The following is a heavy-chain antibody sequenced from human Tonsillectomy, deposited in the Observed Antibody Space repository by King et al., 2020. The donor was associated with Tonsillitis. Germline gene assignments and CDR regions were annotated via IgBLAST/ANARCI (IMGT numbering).Heavy chain of an antibody. CDR2: IYKSGST. CDR1: GGSISSSSYY. Sequence: QLQESGPGLVKPSETLSLTCTVSGGSISSSSYYWGWIRQPPGKGLEWIGSIYKSGSTYYIPSLKSRVTISVHTSKNQFSLTLSCVSAADTAVYYCARQEFGGWYYFDYWGQGTLVTVSS. V-gene: IGHV4-39*01. CDR3: ARQEFGGWYYFDY. J-gene: IGHJ4*02. D-gene: IGHD6-19*01.